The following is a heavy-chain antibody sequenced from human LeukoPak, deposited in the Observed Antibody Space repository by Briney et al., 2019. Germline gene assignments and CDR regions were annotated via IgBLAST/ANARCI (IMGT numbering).Heavy chain of an antibody. CDR2: ISGSNGHT. J-gene: IGHJ4*02. V-gene: IGHV1-8*01. D-gene: IGHD3/OR15-3a*01. Sequence: ASVKVSCKASGYTFISYGISWVRQAPGQGLEWMGWISGSNGHTNYAPKFQGRVTMTRNTSISTAYMELSSLRSEDTAVYYCARGRSRNPGLAIMRDYWGQGTLVTVSS. CDR1: GYTFISYG. CDR3: ARGRSRNPGLAIMRDY.